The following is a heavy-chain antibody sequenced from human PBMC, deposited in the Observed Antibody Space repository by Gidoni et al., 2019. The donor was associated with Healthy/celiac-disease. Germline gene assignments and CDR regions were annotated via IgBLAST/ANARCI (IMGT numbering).Heavy chain of an antibody. Sequence: QVQLQESGPGLVKPSGTLSLTCAVSGGSISSSNWWRWVRQPPGKGLEWIGEIYHSGSTNYNPSLKSRVTISVDKSKNQFSLKLSSVTAADTAVYYCARALYCSSTSCYVGGLVDYWGQGTLVTVSS. CDR1: GGSISSSNW. CDR3: ARALYCSSTSCYVGGLVDY. D-gene: IGHD2-2*01. J-gene: IGHJ4*02. V-gene: IGHV4-4*02. CDR2: IYHSGST.